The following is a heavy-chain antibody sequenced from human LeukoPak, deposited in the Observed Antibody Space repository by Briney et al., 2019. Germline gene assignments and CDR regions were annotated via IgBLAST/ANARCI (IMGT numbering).Heavy chain of an antibody. Sequence: GGSLRLSCAASGFTFSSYWMGWVRQAPGKGLEWVANIKKDGSEKYYVDSVKGRFTISRDNAKNSLYLQMNSLRAEDTAVYYCARDFNYYGSGSYYKGPFDYWGQGTLVTVSS. CDR1: GFTFSSYW. CDR3: ARDFNYYGSGSYYKGPFDY. V-gene: IGHV3-7*01. J-gene: IGHJ4*02. CDR2: IKKDGSEK. D-gene: IGHD3-10*01.